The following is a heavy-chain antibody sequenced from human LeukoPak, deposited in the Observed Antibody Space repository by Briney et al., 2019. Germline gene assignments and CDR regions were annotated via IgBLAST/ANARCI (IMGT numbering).Heavy chain of an antibody. D-gene: IGHD1-1*01. CDR3: ARIRDDYYFDY. CDR1: GFIFSSYW. V-gene: IGHV3-7*01. Sequence: PGGSLRLSCAASGFIFSSYWMTWVRQAPGKGLEWVANIKQAGSENSYVDSVKGRFTISRDNAKNSLYLQINSLRAEDTAVYYCARIRDDYYFDYWGQGTLVTVSS. J-gene: IGHJ4*02. CDR2: IKQAGSEN.